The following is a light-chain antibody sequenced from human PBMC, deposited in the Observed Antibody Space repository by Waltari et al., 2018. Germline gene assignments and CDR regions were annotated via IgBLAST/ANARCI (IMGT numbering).Light chain of an antibody. CDR1: SSDVGGYNY. J-gene: IGLJ1*01. V-gene: IGLV2-14*03. Sequence: QSALTQPASVSGSPGQSITISCTGTSSDVGGYNYVSWYQQHPGKAPKLMIYDVSNPPSGVSNRFSGSKSGNTASLIISGLQAEDEADYYCSSYTSSSLYVFGRGTKVTVL. CDR2: DVS. CDR3: SSYTSSSLYV.